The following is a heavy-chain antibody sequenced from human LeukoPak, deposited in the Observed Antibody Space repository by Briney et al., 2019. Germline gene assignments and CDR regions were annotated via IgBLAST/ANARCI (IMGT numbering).Heavy chain of an antibody. D-gene: IGHD2-8*01. Sequence: SETLSLTCTVSGDSTSSYYWSWIRQPPGKGLEWIGEINHSGSTNYNPSLKSRVTISVDTSKNQFSLKLSSVTAADTAVYYCARGRDRRNDIGYWGQGTLVTVSS. CDR3: ARGRDRRNDIGY. V-gene: IGHV4-34*01. CDR1: GDSTSSYY. CDR2: INHSGST. J-gene: IGHJ4*02.